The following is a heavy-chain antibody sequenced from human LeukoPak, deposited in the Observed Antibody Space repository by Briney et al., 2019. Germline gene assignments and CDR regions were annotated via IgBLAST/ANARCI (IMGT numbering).Heavy chain of an antibody. D-gene: IGHD6-6*01. Sequence: ETLSLTCTVSGGSISRYYWSWIRQPPGKGLQWIGFIYYSGSTNYNPSLKSRVTISVDTSKNQFSLKLSSVTAADTAVYYCAATIAARNYYYYGMDVWGQGTTVTVSS. V-gene: IGHV4-59*08. CDR3: AATIAARNYYYYGMDV. CDR2: IYYSGST. CDR1: GGSISRYY. J-gene: IGHJ6*02.